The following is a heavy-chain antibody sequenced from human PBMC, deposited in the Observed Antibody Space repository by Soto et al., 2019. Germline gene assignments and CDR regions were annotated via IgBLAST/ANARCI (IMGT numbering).Heavy chain of an antibody. J-gene: IGHJ4*02. CDR3: AKDLGDDDSSGLQI. CDR2: ISYDGSNK. CDR1: GFTFSSYG. D-gene: IGHD3-22*01. Sequence: GGSLRLSCAASGFTFSSYGMHWVRQAPGKGLEWVAVISYDGSNKYYADSVKGRFTISRDNSKNTLYLQMNSLRAEDTAGYYCAKDLGDDDSSGLQIWGQGTLVTVSS. V-gene: IGHV3-30*18.